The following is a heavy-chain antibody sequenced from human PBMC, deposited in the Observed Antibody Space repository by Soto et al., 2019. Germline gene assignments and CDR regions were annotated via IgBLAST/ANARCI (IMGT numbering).Heavy chain of an antibody. V-gene: IGHV3-23*01. J-gene: IGHJ6*02. D-gene: IGHD3-10*01. CDR1: GFTLTNYG. Sequence: EVQLLESGGALVQPGGSLRLSCAATGFTLTNYGMSWVRQAPGKGLEWVSTITGSGATTYYADSVKVRFTISRDNSKNTLFLQMDSLRAEDTAVYYCAKDRLRGLMIYDHGLDVWGLGTTVTVSS. CDR3: AKDRLRGLMIYDHGLDV. CDR2: ITGSGATT.